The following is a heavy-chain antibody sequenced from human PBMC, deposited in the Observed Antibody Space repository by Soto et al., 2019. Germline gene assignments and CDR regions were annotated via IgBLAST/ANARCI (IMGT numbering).Heavy chain of an antibody. J-gene: IGHJ3*02. V-gene: IGHV4-4*02. Sequence: QVQLQESGPGLVKPSGTLSLTCTVSNASISSRKWWTWVRQTPGKGLEWIGEIYHSGSINHNPSLKSRVTMSVDKSNNQCSLKMTAVTAADTAVYYCASKFGELLADAFDIWGQGTVVTVSS. D-gene: IGHD3-10*01. CDR1: NASISSRKW. CDR2: IYHSGSI. CDR3: ASKFGELLADAFDI.